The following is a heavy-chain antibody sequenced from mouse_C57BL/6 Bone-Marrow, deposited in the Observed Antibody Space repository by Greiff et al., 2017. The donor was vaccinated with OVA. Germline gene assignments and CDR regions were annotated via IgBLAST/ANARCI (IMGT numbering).Heavy chain of an antibody. CDR3: TTEEYSNYWAWFAY. CDR2: IDPENGDT. CDR1: GFNIKDDY. V-gene: IGHV14-4*01. D-gene: IGHD2-5*01. J-gene: IGHJ3*01. Sequence: VQLKESGAELVRPGASVKLSCTASGFNIKDDYMHWVKQRPEQGLEWIGWIDPENGDTEYASKFQGKATITADPSSTTAYLQLSSLTSEDTAVYYCTTEEYSNYWAWFAYWGQGTLVTVSA.